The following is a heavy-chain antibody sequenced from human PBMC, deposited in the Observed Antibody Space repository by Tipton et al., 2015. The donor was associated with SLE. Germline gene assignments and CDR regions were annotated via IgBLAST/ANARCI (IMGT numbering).Heavy chain of an antibody. CDR3: ARGGSSWPYYMDV. V-gene: IGHV4-61*09. D-gene: IGHD6-13*01. Sequence: LRLSCAVSGGSISSGSYYWSWIRQPAGKGLEWIGYIYTSGSTNYNPSLKSRVTISVDTSKNQFSLKLSSVTAADTAVYYCARGGSSWPYYMDVWGKGTTVTVSS. CDR2: IYTSGST. J-gene: IGHJ6*03. CDR1: GGSISSGSYY.